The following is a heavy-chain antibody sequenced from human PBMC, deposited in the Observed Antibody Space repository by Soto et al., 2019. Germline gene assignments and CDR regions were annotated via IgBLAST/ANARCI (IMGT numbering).Heavy chain of an antibody. V-gene: IGHV1-18*01. J-gene: IGHJ4*02. CDR1: GNTFASHG. CDR2: ISGFNGQT. Sequence: SVKVSFKASGNTFASHGFSWVRQAPGQGLEWMGWISGFNGQTNYALKFQGRVTLTTDTSTSTAYMELRSLRSDDTAVYFCARVDPRGVAVVRDYWGQGTLVTVYS. D-gene: IGHD3-10*01. CDR3: ARVDPRGVAVVRDY.